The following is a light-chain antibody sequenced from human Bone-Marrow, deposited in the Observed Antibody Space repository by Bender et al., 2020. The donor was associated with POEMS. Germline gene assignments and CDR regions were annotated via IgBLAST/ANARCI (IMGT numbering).Light chain of an antibody. CDR3: CSYAGNHTWL. Sequence: QSALTQPASVSGSPGQSITISCSGTSSDVGSYNLVSWCQQHPGNAPKLIIFESTKRPSGVSNRFSGSRSGNTASLRISGLQAEDDADYYCCSYAGNHTWLFGGGTRLTVL. CDR1: SSDVGSYNL. V-gene: IGLV2-23*01. J-gene: IGLJ3*02. CDR2: EST.